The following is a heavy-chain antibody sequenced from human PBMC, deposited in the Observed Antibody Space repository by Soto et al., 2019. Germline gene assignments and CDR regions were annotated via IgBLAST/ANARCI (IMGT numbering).Heavy chain of an antibody. CDR1: GGSISSSSYY. V-gene: IGHV4-39*01. CDR2: IYYSGST. J-gene: IGHJ3*02. Sequence: SETLSLTCTVSGGSISSSSYYWGWIRQPPGKGLEWIGSIYYSGSTYYNPSLKSRVTISVDTSKNQFSLKLSSVTAADTAVYYCARGYGAFDIWRQGTMVTVSS. CDR3: ARGYGAFDI. D-gene: IGHD5-12*01.